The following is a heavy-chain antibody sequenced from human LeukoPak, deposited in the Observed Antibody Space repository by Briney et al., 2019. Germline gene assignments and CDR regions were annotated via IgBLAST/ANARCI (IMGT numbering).Heavy chain of an antibody. D-gene: IGHD3-10*01. CDR1: GGSISSYY. Sequence: PSATLSLTCTVSGGSISSYYWGWIRQPPGKGLEWIGYIYYSGSTNYNPSLKSRVTISVDTSKNQFSLKLSSVTAADTAVYYCARGNNGSYGSGSYYLYYFDYWGQGTLVTVSS. V-gene: IGHV4-59*01. CDR3: ARGNNGSYGSGSYYLYYFDY. J-gene: IGHJ4*02. CDR2: IYYSGST.